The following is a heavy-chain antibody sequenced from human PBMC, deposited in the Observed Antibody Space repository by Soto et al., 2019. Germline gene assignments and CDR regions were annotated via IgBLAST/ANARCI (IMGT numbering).Heavy chain of an antibody. J-gene: IGHJ4*02. V-gene: IGHV4-39*01. D-gene: IGHD4-17*01. CDR2: SVTT. CDR3: ATYGGDTGRFDY. Sequence: PSETLSRTCTVSGGSISRSNYHWTWIRQPPGKGLEWIGSVTTNYNPSLGGRVTISVDTSKNQFSLKVYSVTAADTAMYYCATYGGDTGRFDYWGQGTLVTVSS. CDR1: GGSISRSNYH.